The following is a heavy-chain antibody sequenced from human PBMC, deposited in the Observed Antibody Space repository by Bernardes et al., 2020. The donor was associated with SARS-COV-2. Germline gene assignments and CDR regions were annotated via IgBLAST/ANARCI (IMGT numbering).Heavy chain of an antibody. CDR1: GFTFSNYW. CDR2: INTDGSTT. D-gene: IGHD3-10*01. Sequence: GGSLRLSCAASGFTFSNYWIHWVRQAPGKGPVWVSRINTDGSTTGYADSVRGRFTISRDNAKNTLYLQMNSLRPEDTGVYYCARAWMGRGTADYWGQGTLVTVSS. CDR3: ARAWMGRGTADY. J-gene: IGHJ4*02. V-gene: IGHV3-74*01.